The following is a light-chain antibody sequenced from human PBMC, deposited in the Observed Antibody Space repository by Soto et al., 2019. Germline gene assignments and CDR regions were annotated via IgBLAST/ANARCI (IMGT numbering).Light chain of an antibody. CDR1: NRDVGSYNL. CDR3: SSYTTTSNLV. J-gene: IGLJ2*01. Sequence: QSALTQPASVSGSPGQSITIACTGTNRDVGSYNLVSWYQQRPGEAPKLIISEVRNRPSGISYRFTGSKSGNTASLTISGLQAEDEADYYCSSYTTTSNLVFGGGTKVTVL. V-gene: IGLV2-14*01. CDR2: EVR.